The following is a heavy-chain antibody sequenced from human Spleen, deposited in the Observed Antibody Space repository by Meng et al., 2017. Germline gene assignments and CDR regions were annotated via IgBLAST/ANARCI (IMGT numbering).Heavy chain of an antibody. CDR3: ARDRGAAGTDF. J-gene: IGHJ4*02. V-gene: IGHV3-72*01. CDR2: TRNKANSYTT. Sequence: GESLKISCAASGFTFSDYYMDWVRQAPGRGLEWVGRTRNKANSYTTEYAASVKGRFTISRDDSKNSLYLQMNSLRAEDTAVYYCARDRGAAGTDFWGQGTLVTVSS. D-gene: IGHD6-13*01. CDR1: GFTFSDYY.